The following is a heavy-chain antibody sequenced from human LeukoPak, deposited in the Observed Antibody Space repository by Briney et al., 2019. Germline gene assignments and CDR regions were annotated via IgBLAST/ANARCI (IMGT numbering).Heavy chain of an antibody. CDR2: ISSSGSTI. CDR1: GFTFSSYE. V-gene: IGHV3-48*03. D-gene: IGHD4-23*01. Sequence: GGSLRLSCAASGFTFSSYEMNWVRQAPGKGLEWVSYISSSGSTIYYADSVKGRFTISRDNAKNSLYLQMNSLRAEDTAVYYCARQDYGGTADAFDIWGQGTMVTVSS. CDR3: ARQDYGGTADAFDI. J-gene: IGHJ3*02.